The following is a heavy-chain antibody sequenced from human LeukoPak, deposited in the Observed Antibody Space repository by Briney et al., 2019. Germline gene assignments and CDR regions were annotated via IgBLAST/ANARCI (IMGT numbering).Heavy chain of an antibody. Sequence: ASVKVSCKASGNTFTTYYIHWVRQAPGQGLEWMGIIDPSAGTTSYAQKVQGRVTMTRDTSTRTFYMEPSSLRSEDTAVYYCARDPSGSSWSFDYWGQGTLVIVSS. V-gene: IGHV1-46*01. CDR2: IDPSAGTT. D-gene: IGHD6-13*01. J-gene: IGHJ4*02. CDR3: ARDPSGSSWSFDY. CDR1: GNTFTTYY.